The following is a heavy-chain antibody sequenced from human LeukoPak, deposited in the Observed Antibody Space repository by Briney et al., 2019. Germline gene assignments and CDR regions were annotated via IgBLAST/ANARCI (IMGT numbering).Heavy chain of an antibody. D-gene: IGHD4-11*01. Sequence: GGSLRLSCAASGFTFNTYTMNWVRQAPGKGLEWVSSITASSTAIYPADSVKGRFTISRDDAKNSLYLQMNSLRAEDTAVYYCARDLFPSTTAYFDYWGQGTLVTVSS. CDR1: GFTFNTYT. CDR2: ITASSTAI. J-gene: IGHJ4*02. V-gene: IGHV3-21*01. CDR3: ARDLFPSTTAYFDY.